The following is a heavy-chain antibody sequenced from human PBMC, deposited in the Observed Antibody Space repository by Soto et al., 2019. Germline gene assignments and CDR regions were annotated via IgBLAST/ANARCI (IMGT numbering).Heavy chain of an antibody. D-gene: IGHD3-10*01. Sequence: SETLSLTCTVSGGSISSGGYYWSWIRQHPGKGLEWIGYIYYSGSTYYNPSLKSRVTISVDTSKNQFSLKLSSVTAADTAVYYCARRSYGSGSYYNTIFDYWGQGTLVTVSS. V-gene: IGHV4-31*03. CDR3: ARRSYGSGSYYNTIFDY. CDR2: IYYSGST. J-gene: IGHJ4*02. CDR1: GGSISSGGYY.